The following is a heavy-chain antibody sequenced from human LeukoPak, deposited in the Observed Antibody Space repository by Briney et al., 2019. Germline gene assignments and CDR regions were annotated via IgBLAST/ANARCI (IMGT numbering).Heavy chain of an antibody. CDR1: GFTFSSSW. CDR3: ARGLVPGFLDY. CDR2: INSDESIT. D-gene: IGHD4-11*01. J-gene: IGHJ4*02. Sequence: PGGSLTLSCAASGFTFSSSWMYWVRQAPGPGLVWMSRINSDESITTYADTVKGRFTISRDNAKNTLYLQMNSLRAEDTAVYYCARGLVPGFLDYWAREPRSPSPQ. V-gene: IGHV3-74*01.